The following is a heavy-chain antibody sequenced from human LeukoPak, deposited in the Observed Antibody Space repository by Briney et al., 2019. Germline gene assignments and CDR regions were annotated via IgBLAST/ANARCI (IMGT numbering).Heavy chain of an antibody. V-gene: IGHV3-48*03. D-gene: IGHD5-24*01. Sequence: PGGSLRLSCAAPGFTFTYYGMTWVRQAPGKGLEWVSHISSRGDVISYEDSVKGRFIISREDAERSLYLQMNSLRAEDTAVYYCARDEDGDHDFDYWGQGTLVIVSS. CDR3: ARDEDGDHDFDY. CDR2: ISSRGDVI. CDR1: GFTFTYYG. J-gene: IGHJ4*02.